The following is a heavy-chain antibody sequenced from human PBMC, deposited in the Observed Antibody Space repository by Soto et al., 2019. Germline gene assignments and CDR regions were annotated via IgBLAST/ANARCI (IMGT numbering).Heavy chain of an antibody. J-gene: IGHJ4*02. D-gene: IGHD6-13*01. CDR1: GYTFTSYG. CDR2: ISAYNGNT. Sequence: ASVKVSCNAAGYTFTSYGISWVRQAPGQGLEWMGWISAYNGNTNYAQKLQARVTMTTDTSTSTAYMALRSLRSDDTDVYYCARASRSRVAAAGRNFHYWFQGRLVTLSS. CDR3: ARASRSRVAAAGRNFHY. V-gene: IGHV1-18*04.